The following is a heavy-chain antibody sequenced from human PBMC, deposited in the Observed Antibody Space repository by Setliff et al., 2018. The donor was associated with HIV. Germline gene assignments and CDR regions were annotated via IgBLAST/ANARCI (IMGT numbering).Heavy chain of an antibody. CDR1: GFAFSDYD. CDR3: ARASYYYDSSGWVDY. J-gene: IGHJ4*02. Sequence: PGGSLRLSCATSGFAFSDYDFHWVRQVTGEGLEWVSAIGTGGDTYYVDSVKGRFTISRDNAKNSLYLQMNSLRAEDTAVYYCARASYYYDSSGWVDYWGQGTLVTVLL. D-gene: IGHD3-22*01. V-gene: IGHV3-13*01. CDR2: IGTGGDT.